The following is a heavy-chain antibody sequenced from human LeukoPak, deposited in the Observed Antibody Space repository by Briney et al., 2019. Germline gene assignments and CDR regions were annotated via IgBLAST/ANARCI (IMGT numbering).Heavy chain of an antibody. V-gene: IGHV3-33*08. Sequence: GGSLRLSCAASGFTFSSYAMSWVRQAPGKGLEWVAVIWYDGSNKYYADSVKGRFTISRDNSKNTLYLQMNSLRAEDTAVYYCARNGVRGVTLDYWGQGTLVTVSS. J-gene: IGHJ4*02. CDR2: IWYDGSNK. D-gene: IGHD3-10*01. CDR3: ARNGVRGVTLDY. CDR1: GFTFSSYA.